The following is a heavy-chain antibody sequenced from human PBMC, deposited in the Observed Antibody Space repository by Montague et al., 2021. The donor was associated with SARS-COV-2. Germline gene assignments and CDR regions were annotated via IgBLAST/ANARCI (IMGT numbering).Heavy chain of an antibody. Sequence: SLRLSCAASGFSFSSYGMHWVRQAPGKGLEWVAATWYDGSNKYYADSVKGRFTISRDNSKNTLSLQMNSLRAEDTAVYYCAKDHQNYYGSGSYYNYYYNGVDVWGQGTTVTVSS. D-gene: IGHD3-10*01. CDR3: AKDHQNYYGSGSYYNYYYNGVDV. CDR2: TWYDGSNK. V-gene: IGHV3-33*06. CDR1: GFSFSSYG. J-gene: IGHJ6*02.